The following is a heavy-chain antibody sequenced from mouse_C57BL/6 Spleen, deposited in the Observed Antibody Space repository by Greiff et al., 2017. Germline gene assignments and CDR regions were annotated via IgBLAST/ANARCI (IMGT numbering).Heavy chain of an antibody. D-gene: IGHD2-5*01. CDR2: IRLKSDNYAT. CDR3: TGRDSNYGWFAY. J-gene: IGHJ3*01. CDR1: GFTFSNYW. V-gene: IGHV6-3*01. Sequence: EVQVVESGGGLVQPGGSMKLSCVASGFTFSNYWMNWVRQSPEKGLEWVAQIRLKSDNYATHYAESVKGRFTISRDDSKSSVYLQMNNLRAEDTGIYYCTGRDSNYGWFAYWGQGTLVTVSA.